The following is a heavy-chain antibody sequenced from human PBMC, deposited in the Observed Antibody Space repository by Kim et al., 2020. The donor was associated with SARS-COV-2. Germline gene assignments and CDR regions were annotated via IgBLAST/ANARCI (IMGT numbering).Heavy chain of an antibody. CDR1: GFTFSSYG. V-gene: IGHV3-30*18. D-gene: IGHD2-2*01. CDR3: AKDREDIVVVPAAMWGYYYGMDV. Sequence: GGSLRLSCAASGFTFSSYGMHWVRQAPGKGLEWVAVISYDGSNKYYADSVKGRFTISRDNSKNTLYLQMNSLRAEDTAVYYCAKDREDIVVVPAAMWGYYYGMDVWGQGTTVTVSS. CDR2: ISYDGSNK. J-gene: IGHJ6*02.